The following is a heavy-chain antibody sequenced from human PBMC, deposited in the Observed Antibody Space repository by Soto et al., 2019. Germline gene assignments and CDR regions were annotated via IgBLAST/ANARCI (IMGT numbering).Heavy chain of an antibody. CDR1: GGSISSSSYY. CDR2: IYYSGST. J-gene: IGHJ6*02. CDR3: ARHEGSYYYYYGMDV. D-gene: IGHD1-26*01. Sequence: SETLSLTCTVSGGSISSSSYYWGWIRQPPGKGLEWIGSIYYSGSTYYNPSLKSRVTISVDTSKNQFSLKLSSVTAADTAVYYCARHEGSYYYYYGMDVWGQGTAVT. V-gene: IGHV4-39*01.